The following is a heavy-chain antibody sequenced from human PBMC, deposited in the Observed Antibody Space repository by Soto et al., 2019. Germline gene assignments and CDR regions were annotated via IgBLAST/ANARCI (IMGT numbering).Heavy chain of an antibody. CDR3: ASSNIVAAPYGMDV. V-gene: IGHV1-69*05. Sequence: SVKVSCKASGGTFSSYAISWVRQAPGQGLEWMGGIIPIFGTAKYSQKFQGRVTITRDTSASTAYMELSSLRSEDTAVYYCASSNIVAAPYGMDVWGQGTTVTVSS. CDR1: GGTFSSYA. D-gene: IGHD6-13*01. CDR2: IIPIFGTA. J-gene: IGHJ6*02.